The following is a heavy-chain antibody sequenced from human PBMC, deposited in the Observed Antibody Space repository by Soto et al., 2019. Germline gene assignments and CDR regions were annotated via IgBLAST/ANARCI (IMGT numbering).Heavy chain of an antibody. D-gene: IGHD2-15*01. CDR1: GFTFSNYA. CDR2: ISGSGVST. V-gene: IGHV3-23*01. J-gene: IGHJ4*02. CDR3: AKANRYCSGSNCYTFDY. Sequence: PGGSLRLSCAASGFTFSNYAMSWVRQAPGKGLEWVSTISGSGVSTYYADSVKGRFTTSRDNSKNMLYLQMNTLRAEDTAIYYCAKANRYCSGSNCYTFDYWGQGTLVTVSS.